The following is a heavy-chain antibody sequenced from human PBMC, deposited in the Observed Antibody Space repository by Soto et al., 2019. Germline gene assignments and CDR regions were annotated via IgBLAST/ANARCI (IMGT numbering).Heavy chain of an antibody. CDR2: ISTYNGNT. CDR3: ASRSGNYSYYFDY. J-gene: IGHJ4*02. CDR1: GYTFTSYG. V-gene: IGHV1-18*01. Sequence: HVQLVQSGTEVKKPGASVKVSCKASGYTFTSYGMSWMRQAPGQGLEWMGWISTYNGNTNYAQNLQGRVRMTTDTSTSRAYMELRSLRADDTAVYYCASRSGNYSYYFDYWGQGTLVTVSS. D-gene: IGHD1-26*01.